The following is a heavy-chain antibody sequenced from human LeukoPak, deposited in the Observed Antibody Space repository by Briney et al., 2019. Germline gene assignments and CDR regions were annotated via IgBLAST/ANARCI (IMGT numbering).Heavy chain of an antibody. V-gene: IGHV3-30*18. D-gene: IGHD2-21*01. CDR3: AKDVALRAAAYYFDY. CDR1: GFAFSSYG. Sequence: GRSLRLSCAASGFAFSSYGMHWVRQAPGKGLEWVAVISYNGGDKKYADSVKGRFTISRDNSKNTVYLEMNSLRTEDTAVYYCAKDVALRAAAYYFDYCGQGTLVTVSS. CDR2: ISYNGGDK. J-gene: IGHJ4*02.